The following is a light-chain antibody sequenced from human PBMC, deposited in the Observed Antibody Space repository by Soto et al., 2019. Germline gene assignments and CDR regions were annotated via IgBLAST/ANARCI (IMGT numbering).Light chain of an antibody. CDR2: ANN. V-gene: IGLV1-40*01. CDR1: SSNIGAGYD. J-gene: IGLJ1*01. CDR3: QSYDSTLSARYV. Sequence: QSVLTQPPSVSGAPGQRVTISCTGSSSNIGAGYDVHWYQQFPGTAPRLLIYANNNRPSGVPDRFSGSKSGTSASLVITGLQAEDEGDYYCQSYDSTLSARYVFGTGTKLTVL.